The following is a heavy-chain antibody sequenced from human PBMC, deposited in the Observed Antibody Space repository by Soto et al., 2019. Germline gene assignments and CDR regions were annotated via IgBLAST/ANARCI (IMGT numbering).Heavy chain of an antibody. Sequence: SETLSLTCAVSGYSISSGYYWGWIRQPPGKGLEWIGSIYHSGSTYYNPSLKSRVTISVDTSKNQFSLKLSSVTAADTAVYYCARKVIAPDYWGQGALVTVSS. V-gene: IGHV4-38-2*01. CDR2: IYHSGST. CDR1: GYSISSGYY. D-gene: IGHD3-3*02. J-gene: IGHJ4*02. CDR3: ARKVIAPDY.